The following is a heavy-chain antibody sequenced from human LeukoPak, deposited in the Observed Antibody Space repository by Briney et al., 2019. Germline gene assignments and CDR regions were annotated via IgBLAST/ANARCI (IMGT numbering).Heavy chain of an antibody. CDR3: ARGRQWLSKGYFDY. V-gene: IGHV3-7*05. CDR2: IKQDGSEE. Sequence: GGSLRLSCAASGFTFRNYLMNWVRQAPGKGLEWVANIKQDGSEEYYVDSVKGRFTISRDNAKNSLYLQMNSLRAEDTAVYYCARGRQWLSKGYFDYWGQGTLVTVSS. J-gene: IGHJ4*02. D-gene: IGHD6-19*01. CDR1: GFTFRNYL.